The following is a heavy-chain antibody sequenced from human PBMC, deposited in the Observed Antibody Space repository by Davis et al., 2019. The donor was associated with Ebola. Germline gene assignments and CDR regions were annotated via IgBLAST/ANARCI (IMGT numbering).Heavy chain of an antibody. D-gene: IGHD3-10*01. CDR1: GGSISSSSYY. V-gene: IGHV4-39*07. CDR2: IYYSGST. J-gene: IGHJ6*02. Sequence: SETLSLTCTVSGGSISSSSYYWGWIRQPPGKGLEWIGSIYYSGSTYYNPSLKSRVTISVDTSKNQFSLKLSSVTAADTAVYYCARGFGELPYYYYGMDVWGQGTTVTVSS. CDR3: ARGFGELPYYYYGMDV.